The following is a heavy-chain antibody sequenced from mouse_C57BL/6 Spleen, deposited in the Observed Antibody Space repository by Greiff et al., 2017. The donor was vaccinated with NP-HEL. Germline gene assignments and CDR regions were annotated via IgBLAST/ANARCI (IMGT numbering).Heavy chain of an antibody. CDR3: ARSPNWDEGGFAY. CDR1: GFTFTDYY. CDR2: IRNKANGYTT. V-gene: IGHV7-3*01. Sequence: EVMLVESGGGLVQPGGSLSLSCVASGFTFTDYYMSWVRQPPGKALAWLGFIRNKANGYTTEYSASVKGRFTISRDNSQSILYLQMNALGAEDSATYYCARSPNWDEGGFAYWGQGTLVTVSA. J-gene: IGHJ3*01. D-gene: IGHD4-1*01.